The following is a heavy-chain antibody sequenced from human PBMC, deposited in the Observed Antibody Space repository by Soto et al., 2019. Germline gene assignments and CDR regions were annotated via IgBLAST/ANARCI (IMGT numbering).Heavy chain of an antibody. CDR3: ARHGRYFDWSTCYYYYYMDV. CDR2: IYPGDSDT. Sequence: GESLKISCKGSGYSFTSYWIGWVRQMPGKGLEWMGIIYPGDSDTRYSPSFQGQVTISADKSISTAYLQWSSLKASDTAMYYCARHGRYFDWSTCYYYYYMDVWGKGTTVTVSS. J-gene: IGHJ6*03. V-gene: IGHV5-51*01. D-gene: IGHD3-9*01. CDR1: GYSFTSYW.